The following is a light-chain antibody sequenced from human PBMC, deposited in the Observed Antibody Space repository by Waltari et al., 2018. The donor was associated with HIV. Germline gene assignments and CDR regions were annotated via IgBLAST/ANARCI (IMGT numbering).Light chain of an antibody. CDR1: SSNTGSIP. J-gene: IGLJ2*01. CDR2: SNN. V-gene: IGLV1-44*01. CDR3: AAWDDSLNGVV. Sequence: QSLLTQPPSASGTPGHTVPISCHGSSSNTGSIPLNSYQQLPETAPKLLIYSNNQRPSGVPDRFSGSKAGTSASLAISGLQSEDEADYYCAAWDDSLNGVVFGGGTKLTVL.